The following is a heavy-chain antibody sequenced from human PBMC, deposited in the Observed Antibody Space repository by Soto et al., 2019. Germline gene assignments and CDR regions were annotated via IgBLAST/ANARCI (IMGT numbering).Heavy chain of an antibody. CDR2: INSDGSST. Sequence: EVQLVESGGGLVQRGGSLRVSCAASGFTFSRFWMHWVRQAPGMGLVWVSRINSDGSSTNYADSVKGRFTISRDNAKNTLYLQMNRLRVEATAVYYCARAGGSCSGGSCTDKDFYGMDVWGQATTVTVSS. CDR3: ARAGGSCSGGSCTDKDFYGMDV. V-gene: IGHV3-74*01. D-gene: IGHD2-15*01. CDR1: GFTFSRFW. J-gene: IGHJ6*02.